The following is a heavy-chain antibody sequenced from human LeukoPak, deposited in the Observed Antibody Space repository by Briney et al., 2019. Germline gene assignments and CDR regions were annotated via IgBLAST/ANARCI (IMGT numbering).Heavy chain of an antibody. CDR2: IYYSGST. CDR3: ARLRGQQLVFRRGGYYFDY. V-gene: IGHV4-39*01. D-gene: IGHD6-13*01. Sequence: SETLSLTCTVSGGSISSSSYYWGWIRQPPGKGLEWIGSIYYSGSTYYNPSLKSRVTISVDTSKNQFSLKLSSVTAADTAVYYCARLRGQQLVFRRGGYYFDYWGQGTLVTVSS. J-gene: IGHJ4*02. CDR1: GGSISSSSYY.